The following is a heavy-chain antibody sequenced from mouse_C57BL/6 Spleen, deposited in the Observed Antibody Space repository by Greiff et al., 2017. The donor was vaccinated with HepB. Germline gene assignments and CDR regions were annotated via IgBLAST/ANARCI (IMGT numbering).Heavy chain of an antibody. CDR1: GYTFTSYW. CDR3: ARPVVSKGAMDY. V-gene: IGHV1-55*01. J-gene: IGHJ4*01. Sequence: QVQLQQPGAELVKPGASVKMSCKASGYTFTSYWITWVKQRPGQGLEWIGDIYPGSGSTNYNEKFKSKATLTVDTSSSPAYMQLSSLTSEDSAVYYCARPVVSKGAMDYWGQGTSVTVSS. CDR2: IYPGSGST. D-gene: IGHD6-2*01.